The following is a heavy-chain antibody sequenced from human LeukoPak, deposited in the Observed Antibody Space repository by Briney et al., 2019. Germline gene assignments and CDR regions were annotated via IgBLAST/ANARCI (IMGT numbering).Heavy chain of an antibody. V-gene: IGHV1-46*01. CDR3: ARDRGVLRGRYYDSSGYYTPAHDAFDI. CDR1: GYTFTSYY. Sequence: ASVKVSCKASGYTFTSYYMHWVRQAPGQGLEWMGIINPSGGSTSYAQKFQGRVTMTRDTSTSTVYMELSSLRSEDTAVYYCARDRGVLRGRYYDSSGYYTPAHDAFDIWGQGTMVTVSS. CDR2: INPSGGST. D-gene: IGHD3-22*01. J-gene: IGHJ3*02.